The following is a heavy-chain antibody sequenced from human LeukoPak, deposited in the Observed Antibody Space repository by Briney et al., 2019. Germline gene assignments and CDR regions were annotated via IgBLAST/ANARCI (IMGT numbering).Heavy chain of an antibody. V-gene: IGHV4-39*07. Sequence: PSETLSLTCTVSGGSISSSSYYWGWIRQPPGKGLEWIGSIYYSGSTYYNPSLKSRVTISVDTSKNQFSLKLSSVTAADTAVYYCARSGPTTIAAAGTSGNWFDPWGQGTLVTVSS. CDR3: ARSGPTTIAAAGTSGNWFDP. CDR1: GGSISSSSYY. CDR2: IYYSGST. D-gene: IGHD6-13*01. J-gene: IGHJ5*02.